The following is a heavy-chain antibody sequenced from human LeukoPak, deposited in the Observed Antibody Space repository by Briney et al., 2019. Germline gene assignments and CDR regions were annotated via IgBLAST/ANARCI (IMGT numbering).Heavy chain of an antibody. D-gene: IGHD6-13*01. CDR2: ISYDGSIK. Sequence: GGSLRLSCAASGFTFSSYGMHWVRQAPGRGLEWVAFISYDGSIKKYADSVKGRFTISRDNSKNTLYLQMNSLRDEDTAVYYCARRSSSWYARWFDPWGQGTLVTVSS. CDR1: GFTFSSYG. CDR3: ARRSSSWYARWFDP. J-gene: IGHJ5*02. V-gene: IGHV3-30*03.